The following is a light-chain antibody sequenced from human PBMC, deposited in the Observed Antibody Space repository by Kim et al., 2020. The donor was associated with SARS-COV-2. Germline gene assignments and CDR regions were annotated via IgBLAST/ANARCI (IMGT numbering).Light chain of an antibody. J-gene: IGLJ1*01. Sequence: SITLSCTGTSSDVGASNDFSCFQQYPVNAPQLILSAVTSRSSVVPNRFSGSNSGNTAYLTIAGLQAEDEADYYCSSFTTSSTYLFGTGTKVTVL. CDR1: SSDVGASND. CDR2: AVT. CDR3: SSFTTSSTYL. V-gene: IGLV2-14*03.